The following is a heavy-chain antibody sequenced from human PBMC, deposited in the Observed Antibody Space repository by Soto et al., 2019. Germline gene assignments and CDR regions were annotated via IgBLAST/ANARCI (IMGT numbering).Heavy chain of an antibody. CDR2: IIPIFGTA. D-gene: IGHD3-22*01. J-gene: IGHJ4*02. CDR3: ARYDPAPRNSYASNSYYCN. V-gene: IGHV1-69*01. Sequence: SVKVSCKASGGTFSSYAISWVRRAPGQGLEWMGGIIPIFGTANYAQKFQGRVTITADESTSTAYMELSSLRSEDTAVYYCARYDPAPRNSYASNSYYCNWGRVTLVAVSS. CDR1: GGTFSSYA.